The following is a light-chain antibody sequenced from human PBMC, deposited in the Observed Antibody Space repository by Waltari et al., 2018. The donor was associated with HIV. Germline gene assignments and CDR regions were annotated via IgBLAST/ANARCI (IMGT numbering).Light chain of an antibody. CDR2: DDR. J-gene: IGLJ3*02. CDR3: QVWDGSSDHWV. V-gene: IGLV3-21*02. CDR1: NIGTKS. Sequence: SYVLTQPPSVSVAPGQTARITCGGDNIGTKSVHWYQQNPGQAPVLVVYDDRDRPSGIPELFSGSNSGNTATLTVSRVEVGDEADYYCQVWDGSSDHWVFGGGTKLTVL.